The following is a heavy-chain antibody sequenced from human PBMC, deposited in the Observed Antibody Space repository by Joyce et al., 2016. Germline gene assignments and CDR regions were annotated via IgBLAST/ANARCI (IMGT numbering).Heavy chain of an antibody. CDR2: IIPIVVTT. J-gene: IGHJ4*02. CDR1: GGTFRSNA. V-gene: IGHV1-69*11. Sequence: QVQLVQSGAEVKKPGSSLKVSCQASGGTFRSNAISWVRLAPGQGLEWIGLIIPIVVTTNYAQKFQGRVTITADESTNTAYMELKSLRSEDTALYFCARDLYEGGGYYLEYWGQGTLVTVSS. CDR3: ARDLYEGGGYYLEY. D-gene: IGHD3-22*01.